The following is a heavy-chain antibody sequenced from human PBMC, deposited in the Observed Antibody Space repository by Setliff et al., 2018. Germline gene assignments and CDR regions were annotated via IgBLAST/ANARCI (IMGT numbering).Heavy chain of an antibody. V-gene: IGHV1-18*01. CDR2: ISAYTGNT. J-gene: IGHJ4*02. CDR1: GYTFSNYG. D-gene: IGHD2-8*01. Sequence: ASVKVSCKASGYTFSNYGITWVRQAPGQGLEWMGWISAYTGNTKFAQKFRGRVTMTTDTSTSTAYLELRSLTSDDTAVYYCSKLVRYCTTTACQGASGAEFWGQGTLVTSPQ. CDR3: SKLVRYCTTTACQGASGAEF.